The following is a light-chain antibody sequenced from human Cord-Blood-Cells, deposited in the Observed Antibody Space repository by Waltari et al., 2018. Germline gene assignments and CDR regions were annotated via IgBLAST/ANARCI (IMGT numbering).Light chain of an antibody. V-gene: IGKV4-1*01. CDR3: QQYYSTPPT. CDR1: QSVLYSSNNKNY. Sequence: IVVTQSPDAVARSVGGRAANNCKSRQSVLYSSNNKNYLAWYQQKPGQPPKLLIYWASTRESGVPDRFSGSGSGTDFTLTISSLQAEDVAVYYCQQYYSTPPTFGGGTKVDIK. CDR2: WAS. J-gene: IGKJ4*01.